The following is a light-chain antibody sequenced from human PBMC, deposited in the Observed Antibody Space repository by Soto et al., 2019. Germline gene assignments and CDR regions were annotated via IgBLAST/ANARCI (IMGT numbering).Light chain of an antibody. CDR3: QAWDSSTVV. CDR1: KLGDKY. V-gene: IGLV3-1*01. Sequence: SYELTQPPSVSVSPGQTASITCFGDKLGDKYASWYQRKPGQSPVLVIYQDTKRPSGLPERFSGSNSGNTATLTISGTQAMDESDYYCQAWDSSTVVFGGGTKLTVL. J-gene: IGLJ2*01. CDR2: QDT.